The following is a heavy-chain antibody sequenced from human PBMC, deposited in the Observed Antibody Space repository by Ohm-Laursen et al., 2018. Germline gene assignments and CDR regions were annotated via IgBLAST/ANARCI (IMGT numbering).Heavy chain of an antibody. V-gene: IGHV3-21*01. CDR2: ISSSSSYI. CDR1: GFTFSSYS. CDR3: AREPATYYDFWSGPAPFDY. J-gene: IGHJ4*02. Sequence: SLRLSCAASGFTFSSYSMNWVRQAPGKGLEWVSSISSSSSYIYYADSVKGRFTISRDNAKNSLYLQMNSLRAEDTAVYYCAREPATYYDFWSGPAPFDYWGQGTLVTVSS. D-gene: IGHD3-3*01.